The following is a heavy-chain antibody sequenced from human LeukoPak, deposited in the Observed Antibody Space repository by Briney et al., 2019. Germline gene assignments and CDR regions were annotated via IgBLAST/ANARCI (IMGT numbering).Heavy chain of an antibody. CDR3: ARGGGDGYYFEY. J-gene: IGHJ4*02. V-gene: IGHV4-59*01. CDR2: IYYSGST. Sequence: SETLSLTCTVSGGSISSYYWSWIRQPPGKGLEWIGYIYYSGSTNYNPSLKSRVTISVDTSKNQFSLKLSSVTAADTAVYYCARGGGDGYYFEYWGQGTLVTVSS. D-gene: IGHD5-24*01. CDR1: GGSISSYY.